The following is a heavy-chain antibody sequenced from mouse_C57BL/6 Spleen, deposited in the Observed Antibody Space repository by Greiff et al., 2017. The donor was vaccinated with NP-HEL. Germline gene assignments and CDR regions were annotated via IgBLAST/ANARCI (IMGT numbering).Heavy chain of an antibody. J-gene: IGHJ4*01. V-gene: IGHV1-85*01. D-gene: IGHD1-1*01. CDR1: GYTFTSYD. CDR2: IYPRDGST. CDR3: AGYGSRYYYAMDY. Sequence: QVQLQQSGPELVKPGASVKLSCKASGYTFTSYDINWVKQRPGQGLEWIGWIYPRDGSTKYNEKFKGKATLTVDTSSSTAYMELHSLTSEDSAVYFCAGYGSRYYYAMDYWGQGTSVTVSS.